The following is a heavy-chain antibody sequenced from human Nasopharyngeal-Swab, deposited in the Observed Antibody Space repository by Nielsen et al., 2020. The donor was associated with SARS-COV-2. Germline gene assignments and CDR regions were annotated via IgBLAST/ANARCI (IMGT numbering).Heavy chain of an antibody. CDR1: GFTFSSYS. Sequence: GGSLRLSCAASGFTFSSYSMNWVRQAPGKGLEWVSSISSSSSYIYYADSVKGRFTISRDNAKNSLYLQMNSLRAEDTAVYYCARDLGLSMVRGADYYYGMDVWGQGTMVTVSS. D-gene: IGHD3-10*01. V-gene: IGHV3-21*01. CDR3: ARDLGLSMVRGADYYYGMDV. J-gene: IGHJ6*02. CDR2: ISSSSSYI.